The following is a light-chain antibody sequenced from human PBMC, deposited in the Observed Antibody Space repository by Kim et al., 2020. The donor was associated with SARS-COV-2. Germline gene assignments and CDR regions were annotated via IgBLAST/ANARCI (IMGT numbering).Light chain of an antibody. CDR1: QGIRND. J-gene: IGKJ4*01. CDR3: LQDYDYQLT. CDR2: ATS. V-gene: IGKV1-6*01. Sequence: AIQLTQSPFSLSASVGDRVTITCRASQGIRNDLGWYQQKPGRAPNRLIYATSTLQSGVPSRFSGSGSGTDFTLTISSLQPEDVGTLYCLQDYDYQLTFGGGAKVDI.